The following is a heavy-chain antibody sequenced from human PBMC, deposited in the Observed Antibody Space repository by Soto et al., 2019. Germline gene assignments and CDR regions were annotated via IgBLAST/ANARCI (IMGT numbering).Heavy chain of an antibody. D-gene: IGHD3-22*01. CDR2: IDPSDSYT. CDR1: GYSFTSYW. V-gene: IGHV5-10-1*01. J-gene: IGHJ3*02. CDR3: ARHDDWNYYDSSGYYYVPSRPDDAFDI. Sequence: GESLKISCKGSGYSFTSYWISWVRQMPGKGLEWMGRIDPSDSYTNYSPSFQGHVTISADKSISTAYLQWSSLKASDTAMYYCARHDDWNYYDSSGYYYVPSRPDDAFDIWGQGTMVTVS.